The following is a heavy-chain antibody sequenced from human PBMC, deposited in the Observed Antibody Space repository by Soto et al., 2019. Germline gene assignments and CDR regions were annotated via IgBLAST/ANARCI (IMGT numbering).Heavy chain of an antibody. V-gene: IGHV4-59*12. J-gene: IGHJ5*02. CDR3: VLVWRYYDSEFLP. CDR2: IYNIGST. Sequence: PSETLSLTCTVSGGSISGYYWSWLRQPPGKGLEWIGYIYNIGSTNYNPSLRSRVTMSIDTSENQFSLKLTSVTAADTAMYYCVLVWRYYDSEFLPSGPRTLVTV. CDR1: GGSISGYY. D-gene: IGHD3-22*01.